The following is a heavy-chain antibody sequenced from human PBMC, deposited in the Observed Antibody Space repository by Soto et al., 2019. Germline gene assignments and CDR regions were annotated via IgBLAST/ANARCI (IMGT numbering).Heavy chain of an antibody. CDR3: AHRRPNCRRNTGYPY. CDR1: GFSLSTSGVG. Sequence: QITLKESGPTLVKPTQTLTLTSTFSGFSLSTSGVGVGWIRQPPGKALEWLALIYWDDDKRYRPSLKSSLTITKDTSKIQVVLTMTDMYPVDTAIYYYAHRRPNCRRNTGYPYWGHRTLVTVSS. D-gene: IGHD2-2*01. CDR2: IYWDDDK. V-gene: IGHV2-5*02. J-gene: IGHJ4*01.